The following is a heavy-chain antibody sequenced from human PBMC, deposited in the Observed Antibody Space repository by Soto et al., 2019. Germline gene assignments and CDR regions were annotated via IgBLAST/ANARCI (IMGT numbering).Heavy chain of an antibody. D-gene: IGHD3-22*01. CDR2: IYPGDSDT. Sequence: PGESLKISCKCSGYSFISYWIGWVRQMPGKGLEWMGIIYPGDSDTRYSPSFQGQVTISADKSISTAYLQWSSLKASGTAMYYCARRNYYDSSGYSSFDYWGQGTLVTVSS. CDR1: GYSFISYW. V-gene: IGHV5-51*01. J-gene: IGHJ4*02. CDR3: ARRNYYDSSGYSSFDY.